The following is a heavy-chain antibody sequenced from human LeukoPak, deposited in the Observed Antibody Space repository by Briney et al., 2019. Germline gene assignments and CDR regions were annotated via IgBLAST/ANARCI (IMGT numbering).Heavy chain of an antibody. CDR1: GYTFTSYG. J-gene: IGHJ3*02. CDR3: ARVDNGSGAFDI. V-gene: IGHV1-18*01. CDR2: ISAYNGNT. D-gene: IGHD3-3*01. Sequence: ASVKVSCKASGYTFTSYGISWVRQAPGQGLEWMGWISAYNGNTNYAQKLQGRVTMTTDTSTSTAYTELRSLRSDDTAVYYCARVDNGSGAFDIWGQGTMVTVSS.